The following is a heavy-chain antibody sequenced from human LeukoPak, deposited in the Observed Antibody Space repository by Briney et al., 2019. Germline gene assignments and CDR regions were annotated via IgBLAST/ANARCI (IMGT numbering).Heavy chain of an antibody. CDR1: RYTFTSYD. Sequence: ASVTVSCKASRYTFTSYDINWVRQAPGQGLEWMGWMNPNSGNTGYAQKFQGRVTITRNTSISTAYMELSSLRSEDTAVYYCARKAAGYYYYYYYMDVWGKGTTVTVSS. D-gene: IGHD6-13*01. CDR2: MNPNSGNT. CDR3: ARKAAGYYYYYYYMDV. V-gene: IGHV1-8*03. J-gene: IGHJ6*03.